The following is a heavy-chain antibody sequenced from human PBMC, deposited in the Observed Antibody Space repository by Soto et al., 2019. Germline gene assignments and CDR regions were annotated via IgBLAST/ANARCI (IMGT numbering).Heavy chain of an antibody. CDR3: ARAAGWTAVGD. J-gene: IGHJ4*02. Sequence: QVQLVQSGAEVKKPGASVKVSCKASGYTFTSYAMHWVSQAPGQRLEWMGWINAGNGNTKYSQKFQGRVTITRDTSASTAYMELSSPRSEDTAVYYCARAAGWTAVGDWGQGTLVTVSS. CDR1: GYTFTSYA. CDR2: INAGNGNT. D-gene: IGHD3-16*01. V-gene: IGHV1-3*01.